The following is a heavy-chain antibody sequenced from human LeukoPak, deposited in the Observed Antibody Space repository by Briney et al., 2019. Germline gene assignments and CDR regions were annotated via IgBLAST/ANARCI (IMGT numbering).Heavy chain of an antibody. J-gene: IGHJ4*02. D-gene: IGHD3-10*01. CDR1: GFTISSYE. V-gene: IGHV3-48*03. CDR2: ISSSGSTI. Sequence: GGSLRLSCAASGFTISSYEMNWVRQAPGKGLEWVSYISSSGSTIYYADSVKGRFTISRDNAKNSLYLQMNSLRAEDTAVYYCARASTMADFDYWGKGTLVTVSS. CDR3: ARASTMADFDY.